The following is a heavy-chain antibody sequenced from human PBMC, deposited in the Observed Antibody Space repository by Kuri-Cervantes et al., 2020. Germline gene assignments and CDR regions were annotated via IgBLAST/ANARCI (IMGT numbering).Heavy chain of an antibody. D-gene: IGHD6-19*01. V-gene: IGHV3-30-3*01. J-gene: IGHJ4*02. Sequence: GGSLRLSCAASGFTFSSYAMHWVRQAPGKGLEWVAVISYDGSNKYYADSVKGRFTISRDNSKNTLYLQMNSLRSDDTAVYYCARDSAVAGLDYWGQGTLVTVSS. CDR2: ISYDGSNK. CDR1: GFTFSSYA. CDR3: ARDSAVAGLDY.